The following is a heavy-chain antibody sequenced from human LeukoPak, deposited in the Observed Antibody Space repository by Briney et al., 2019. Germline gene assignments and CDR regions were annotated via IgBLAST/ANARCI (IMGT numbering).Heavy chain of an antibody. CDR2: IIPIFGTA. Sequence: SVKVSCKASGYTFTGYHMHWVRQAPGQGLEWMGGIIPIFGTANYAQKFQGRVTITADESTSTAYMELSSLRSEDTAVYYCARFGTMVRGVIRAYYYYGMDVWGQGTTVTVSS. J-gene: IGHJ6*02. V-gene: IGHV1-69*13. CDR3: ARFGTMVRGVIRAYYYYGMDV. D-gene: IGHD3-10*01. CDR1: GYTFTGYH.